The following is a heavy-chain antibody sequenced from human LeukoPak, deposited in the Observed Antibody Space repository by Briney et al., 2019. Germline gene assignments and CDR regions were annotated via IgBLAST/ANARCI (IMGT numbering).Heavy chain of an antibody. CDR1: GGSISSGGYY. Sequence: PSQTLSLTCTVSGGSISSGGYYWSWIRQHPGKGLEWIGYIYYSGSTYYNPSLKSRVTISVDTSKNQFSLKLSSVTAADTAVYYCARLYGSGSYTFGYWGQGTLVTVSS. D-gene: IGHD3-10*01. V-gene: IGHV4-31*03. CDR2: IYYSGST. CDR3: ARLYGSGSYTFGY. J-gene: IGHJ4*02.